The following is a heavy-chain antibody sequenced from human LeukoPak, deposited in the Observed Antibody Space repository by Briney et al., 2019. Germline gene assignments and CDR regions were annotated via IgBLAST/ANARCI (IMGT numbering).Heavy chain of an antibody. J-gene: IGHJ3*02. D-gene: IGHD6-13*01. Sequence: GGSLRLSCAASGFTFSSYAMSWVRQAPGKELEWVSAISGSGGSTYYADSVKGRFTISRDNSKNTLYLQMNSLRAEDTAVYYCATSIAAAGTGIAAFDIWGQGTMVTVSS. CDR2: ISGSGGST. V-gene: IGHV3-23*01. CDR3: ATSIAAAGTGIAAFDI. CDR1: GFTFSSYA.